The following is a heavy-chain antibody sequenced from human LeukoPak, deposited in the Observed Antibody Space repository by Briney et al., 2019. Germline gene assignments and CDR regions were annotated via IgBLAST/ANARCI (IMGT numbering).Heavy chain of an antibody. CDR3: AREVRVTTVQIDY. D-gene: IGHD4-17*01. CDR1: GFPFSSYS. Sequence: GGSLRLSCAASGFPFSSYSMNWVRQAPGKGLEWVSYISSSSSTIYYADSVKGRFTISRDNAKNSLYLQMNSLRAEDTAVYYCAREVRVTTVQIDYWGQGTLVTVSS. V-gene: IGHV3-48*01. J-gene: IGHJ4*02. CDR2: ISSSSSTI.